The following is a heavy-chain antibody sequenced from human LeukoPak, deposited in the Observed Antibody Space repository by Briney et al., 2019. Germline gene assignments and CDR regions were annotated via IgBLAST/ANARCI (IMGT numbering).Heavy chain of an antibody. D-gene: IGHD3-10*01. CDR3: AREGYYGSGSPPSLYFDY. V-gene: IGHV3-74*01. Sequence: GGSLRLSCAASGLTFSSHWMHWVRQAPGKGLVWVSRITNDGSSTTYADSVKGRFTISRDNSRSTLYLQMNSLRPEDTAIYYCAREGYYGSGSPPSLYFDYWGQGTLVTVSS. CDR1: GLTFSSHW. J-gene: IGHJ4*02. CDR2: ITNDGSST.